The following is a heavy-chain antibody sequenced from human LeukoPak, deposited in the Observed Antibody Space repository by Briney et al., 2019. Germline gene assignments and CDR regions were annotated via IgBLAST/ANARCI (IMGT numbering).Heavy chain of an antibody. J-gene: IGHJ6*03. Sequence: SETLSLTCSVSDDSITIYYWTWIRQPAGRGLEWIGRIYTTGSTKYNPSLKSRVIMSVDASKNQFSLNLTSVTAADTAVYFCARTAERQQMVQGTYFYYYFMDVWAKGTTVTISS. CDR1: DDSITIYY. CDR2: IYTTGST. CDR3: ARTAERQQMVQGTYFYYYFMDV. V-gene: IGHV4-4*07. D-gene: IGHD6-13*01.